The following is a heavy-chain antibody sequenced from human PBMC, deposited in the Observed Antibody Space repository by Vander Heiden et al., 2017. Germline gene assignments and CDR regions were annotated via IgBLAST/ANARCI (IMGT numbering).Heavy chain of an antibody. Sequence: QVQLQQSGPRLVKLSQPLSVPCAISGDSVSSNSAAWNWIRQSPSRGLEWLGRTYYRSKWYSDSAVSVKSRITINPDTSKNQFSLQLNSVTPEDTAVYYCARGGSGITVSLFQHWGQGTLVTVSS. D-gene: IGHD6-19*01. CDR3: ARGGSGITVSLFQH. J-gene: IGHJ1*01. CDR2: TYYRSKWYS. CDR1: GDSVSSNSAA. V-gene: IGHV6-1*01.